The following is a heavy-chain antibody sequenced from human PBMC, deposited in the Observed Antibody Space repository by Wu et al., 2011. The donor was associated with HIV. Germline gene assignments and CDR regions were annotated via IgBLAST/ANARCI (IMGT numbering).Heavy chain of an antibody. CDR2: ISAYNGDT. CDR1: GYTFTSYG. J-gene: IGHJ6*03. D-gene: IGHD2-2*02. Sequence: QVQLVQSGAEVKKPGASVKVSCKASGYTFTSYGISWVRQAPGQGLEWMGWISAYNGDTNYAQKLQGRVTMTTDTSTSTAYMELRSLRSDDTAVYYCARAYCSSTSCYTWDVYYYYYMDVWGKGTTVTVSS. CDR3: ARAYCSSTSCYTWDVYYYYYMDV. V-gene: IGHV1-18*01.